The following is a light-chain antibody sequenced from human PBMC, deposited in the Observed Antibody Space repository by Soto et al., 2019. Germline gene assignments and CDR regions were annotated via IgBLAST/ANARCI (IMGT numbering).Light chain of an antibody. CDR3: SSYTSTHTGI. CDR1: SSDVGGYNY. Sequence: QSALTQPASVSGSPGQSITIPCTGTSSDVGGYNYVSWYQQHPGKAPKLIIYQVINRPSGVSNRFSASKSGNTASLTISGLQPEDEADYYCSSYTSTHTGICGGGTKLTVL. CDR2: QVI. J-gene: IGLJ2*01. V-gene: IGLV2-14*01.